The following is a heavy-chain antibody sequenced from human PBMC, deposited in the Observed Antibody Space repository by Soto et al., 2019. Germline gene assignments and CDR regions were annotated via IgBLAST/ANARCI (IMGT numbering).Heavy chain of an antibody. CDR3: AKNAGDINISGWSALGY. D-gene: IGHD6-19*01. J-gene: IGHJ4*02. V-gene: IGHV3-23*01. CDR2: ISGSGGST. Sequence: GGSLRLSCATSGFTLSTYAMSWVRQAPGKGLEWVSVISGSGGSTYYGDSVKGRFTISRDNSKNTLFLQMNSLRAEDTAVYYCAKNAGDINISGWSALGYWGQGALVTVSS. CDR1: GFTLSTYA.